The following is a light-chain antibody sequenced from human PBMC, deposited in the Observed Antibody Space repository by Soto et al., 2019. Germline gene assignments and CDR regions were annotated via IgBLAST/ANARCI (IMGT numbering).Light chain of an antibody. Sequence: QSVLTQSPSASASLGASVKLTCTLSSGHNSYAIAWHQQQPEKGPRYVMKINNDGSHIKGDGIPDRFSGSSSGAERYLTISSLQSEDEADYYCQTWGTGPWVFGGGTKLIVL. V-gene: IGLV4-69*02. CDR1: SGHNSYA. CDR2: INNDGSH. J-gene: IGLJ3*02. CDR3: QTWGTGPWV.